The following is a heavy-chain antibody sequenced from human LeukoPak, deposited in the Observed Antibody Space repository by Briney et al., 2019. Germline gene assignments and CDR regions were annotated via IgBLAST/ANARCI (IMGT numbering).Heavy chain of an antibody. V-gene: IGHV5-51*01. CDR3: ARSGGNYYSI. D-gene: IGHD1-26*01. J-gene: IGHJ3*02. CDR1: GYKFTSYW. Sequence: GESLQISCKGSGYKFTSYWIGWVRQMPGKGLEWMGIIYPGDSDTIYSPSFQGQVTISADKSTSTANLQWSSLKASDTAMYYCARSGGNYYSIWGQGTMVTVSS. CDR2: IYPGDSDT.